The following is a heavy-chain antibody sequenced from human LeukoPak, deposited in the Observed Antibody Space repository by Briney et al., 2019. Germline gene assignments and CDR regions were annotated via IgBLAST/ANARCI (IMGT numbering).Heavy chain of an antibody. CDR1: GFSFSSYA. Sequence: GGSLRLSCAASGFSFSSYAMGWVRQAPGKGLEWVSSISGTGGRTYYADSVKGRFTISRDNSRNTLSLQMNSLRVEDTAVYFRAKGPYSDSSEWFQYWGQGTLVTVSS. CDR2: ISGTGGRT. D-gene: IGHD6-13*01. CDR3: AKGPYSDSSEWFQY. J-gene: IGHJ1*01. V-gene: IGHV3-23*01.